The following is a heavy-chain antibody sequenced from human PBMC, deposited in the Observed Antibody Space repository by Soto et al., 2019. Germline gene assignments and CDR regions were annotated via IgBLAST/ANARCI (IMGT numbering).Heavy chain of an antibody. Sequence: GAYLKISCKTFGYNFTSYWIGWVRQMPGKGLEWMGIIYPGDSNTKYSRSFRGQVTISADTSITTAYLQWRSLKASDTAMYYCAKQGRIAEGGTAWFDAWGQGTLVTVS. CDR2: IYPGDSNT. V-gene: IGHV5-51*01. J-gene: IGHJ5*02. D-gene: IGHD1-1*01. CDR3: AKQGRIAEGGTAWFDA. CDR1: GYNFTSYW.